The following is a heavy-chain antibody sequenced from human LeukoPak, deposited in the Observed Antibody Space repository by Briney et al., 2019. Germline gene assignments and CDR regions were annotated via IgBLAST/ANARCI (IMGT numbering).Heavy chain of an antibody. CDR1: GMTFSKYS. Sequence: AGGSLRLSCAASGMTFSKYSMTWVRQAPGKGLEWVSFIDTSSATMYYTDSVKGRFTISRDNSKNTLYLQMNSLRAEDTAVYYCARDRAGTIDYWGQGTLVTVSS. CDR2: IDTSSATM. V-gene: IGHV3-48*01. J-gene: IGHJ4*02. CDR3: ARDRAGTIDY. D-gene: IGHD4/OR15-4a*01.